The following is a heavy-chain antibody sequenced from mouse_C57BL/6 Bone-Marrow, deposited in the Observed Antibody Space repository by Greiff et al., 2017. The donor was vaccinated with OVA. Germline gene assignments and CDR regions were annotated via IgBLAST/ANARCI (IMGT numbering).Heavy chain of an antibody. CDR3: ARGAYYSNYEDYFDY. CDR1: GYSITSGYD. Sequence: EVKLQQSGPGMVKPSQSLSLTCTVTGYSITSGYDWHWIRHFPGNKLEWMGYISYSGSTNYNPSLKSRISITHDTSKNHFFLKLNSVTTEDTATYYCARGAYYSNYEDYFDYWGQGTTLTVSS. V-gene: IGHV3-1*01. CDR2: ISYSGST. D-gene: IGHD2-5*01. J-gene: IGHJ2*01.